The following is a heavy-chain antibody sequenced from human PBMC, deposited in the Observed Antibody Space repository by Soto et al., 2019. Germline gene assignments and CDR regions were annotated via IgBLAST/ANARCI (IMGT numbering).Heavy chain of an antibody. J-gene: IGHJ4*02. CDR3: AKDRPQYSSSSEVDY. D-gene: IGHD6-6*01. CDR1: GFTVSSSY. CDR2: IYADGGA. Sequence: GGSLRLSCAASGFTVSSSYMSWVRQAPGKGLEWVSIIYADGGAFYADSVKGRFTISRDNPKNTLYLQMNSLRAEDTAVYYCAKDRPQYSSSSEVDYWGQGTLVTVSS. V-gene: IGHV3-53*01.